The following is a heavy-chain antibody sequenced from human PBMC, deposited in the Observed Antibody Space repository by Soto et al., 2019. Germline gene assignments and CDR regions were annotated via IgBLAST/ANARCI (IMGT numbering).Heavy chain of an antibody. CDR1: GFTFSSYG. CDR3: ARGMYYGVDV. J-gene: IGHJ6*02. V-gene: IGHV3-33*01. Sequence: QVQLVESGGGVVQPGRSLRLSCAPSGFTFSSYGMHWVRQAPGKGLEWVAVIWYDGSNKYYADSVKGRFTISRDNSKNTTYLKMNSLRAEDKAVYSCARGMYYGVDVWGQGTTVTVSS. CDR2: IWYDGSNK.